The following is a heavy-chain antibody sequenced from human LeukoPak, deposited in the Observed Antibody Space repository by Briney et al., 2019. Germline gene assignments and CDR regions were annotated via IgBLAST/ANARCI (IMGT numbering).Heavy chain of an antibody. D-gene: IGHD5-24*01. CDR3: ASHNNVEMAHTAPLSY. V-gene: IGHV3-30*04. Sequence: PGGSLRLSCAASGFTFSSYAMHWVRQAPGKGLEWVAVISYDGSNKYYADSVKGRFTISRDNSKNTLYLQMNSLRAEDTAVYYCASHNNVEMAHTAPLSYWGQGTLVTVSS. CDR2: ISYDGSNK. J-gene: IGHJ4*02. CDR1: GFTFSSYA.